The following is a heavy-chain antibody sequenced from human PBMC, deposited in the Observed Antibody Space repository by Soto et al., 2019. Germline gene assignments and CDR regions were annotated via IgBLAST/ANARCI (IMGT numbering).Heavy chain of an antibody. CDR3: ASRDPGTSVDY. Sequence: SETLSLTCAVSGGSFTSNNWWTWVRQPPGQGLEWIGEIYRTGSTNYNPSIKSRVTISLDKSENQSSLKVTSLTAADTAVYYCASRDPGTSVDYWGQGTLVTVSS. J-gene: IGHJ4*02. D-gene: IGHD1-26*01. CDR1: GGSFTSNNW. V-gene: IGHV4-4*02. CDR2: IYRTGST.